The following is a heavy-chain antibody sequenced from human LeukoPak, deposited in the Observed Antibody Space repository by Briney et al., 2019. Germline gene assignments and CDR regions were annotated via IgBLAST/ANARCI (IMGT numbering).Heavy chain of an antibody. D-gene: IGHD6-6*01. CDR2: IKSKTDGGTT. Sequence: GGSLRLSCAASGFTFSNAWMSWVRQAPGKGLEWVGRIKSKTDGGTTDYAAPVKGRFTISRDDSKNTLYLQMNSLKTEDTAVYYCTSGVSDSGSPFDYWGQGTLVSVSS. CDR1: GFTFSNAW. J-gene: IGHJ4*02. CDR3: TSGVSDSGSPFDY. V-gene: IGHV3-15*01.